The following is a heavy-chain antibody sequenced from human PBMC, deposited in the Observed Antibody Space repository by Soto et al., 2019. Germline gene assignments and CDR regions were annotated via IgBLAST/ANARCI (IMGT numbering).Heavy chain of an antibody. CDR3: ARRYGEAFDI. D-gene: IGHD3-10*01. CDR2: IYYSGST. V-gene: IGHV4-59*08. Sequence: QVQLQESGPGLVKPSETLSLTCTVSGCSISSYYWSWIRQPPGKGLEWIGYIYYSGSTNYNPSLRSRVTISVDTSTNQYSLKLSSVAAADTAVYYCARRYGEAFDIWGQGTMVTVSS. J-gene: IGHJ3*02. CDR1: GCSISSYY.